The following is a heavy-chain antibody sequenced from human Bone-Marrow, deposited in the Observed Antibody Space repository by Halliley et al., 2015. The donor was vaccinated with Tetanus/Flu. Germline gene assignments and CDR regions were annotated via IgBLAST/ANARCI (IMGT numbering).Heavy chain of an antibody. CDR2: TYSYGST. V-gene: IGHV4-59*01. Sequence: LRLSCSVSGVSISSYYWAWIRQPPGKGLEWIAYTYSYGSTKYNSSLKSRVTISVDTSRNQFSLKVNSVTAADTAVYYCARYQWERENFDYWGQGTLVTVSS. CDR1: GVSISSYY. D-gene: IGHD1-26*01. J-gene: IGHJ4*02. CDR3: ARYQWERENFDY.